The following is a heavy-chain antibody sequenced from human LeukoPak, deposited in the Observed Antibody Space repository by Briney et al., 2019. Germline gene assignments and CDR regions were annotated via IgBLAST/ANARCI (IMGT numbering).Heavy chain of an antibody. CDR1: GFSFSSYA. D-gene: IGHD5-24*01. CDR2: ISASGGTT. CDR3: ARWLGTATRLYYFDY. V-gene: IGHV3-23*01. J-gene: IGHJ4*02. Sequence: PGGSLRLSCAASGFSFSSYAMSWVRQAPAKGLEWVSVISASGGTTFYADSVKGRFTISRDNSKTTLYLQMNSLRGEDTAVYYCARWLGTATRLYYFDYWGQGALVTVSS.